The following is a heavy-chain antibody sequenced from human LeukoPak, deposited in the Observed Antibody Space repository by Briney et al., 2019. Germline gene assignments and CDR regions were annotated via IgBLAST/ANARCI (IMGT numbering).Heavy chain of an antibody. CDR1: GFTFSSDA. J-gene: IGHJ4*02. V-gene: IGHV3-23*01. D-gene: IGHD6-13*01. Sequence: AGGPLRLSCAASGFTFSSDAMSWVRQAPGKGLEWVSAISGSGGSTYYADSVKGRFTISRDNSKNTLYLQMNSLRAEDTAVYYCAKDVYSSSWSYFDYWGRGTLVTVSS. CDR3: AKDVYSSSWSYFDY. CDR2: ISGSGGST.